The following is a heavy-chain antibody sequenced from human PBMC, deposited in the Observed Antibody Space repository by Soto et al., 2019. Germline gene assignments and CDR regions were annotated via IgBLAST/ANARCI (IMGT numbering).Heavy chain of an antibody. D-gene: IGHD6-19*01. CDR1: GYTFTGYY. V-gene: IGHV1-2*02. J-gene: IGHJ3*02. Sequence: ASVEVSCRASGYTFTGYYMHWVRQAPGQGLEWMGWINPNSGGTNYAQKFQGRVTMTRDTSISTAYMELSRLRSDDTAVYYCARDRHSSGWLDAFDIWGQGTMVTVSS. CDR2: INPNSGGT. CDR3: ARDRHSSGWLDAFDI.